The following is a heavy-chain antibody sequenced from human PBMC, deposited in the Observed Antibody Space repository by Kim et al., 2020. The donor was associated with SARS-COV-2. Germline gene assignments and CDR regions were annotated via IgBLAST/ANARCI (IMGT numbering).Heavy chain of an antibody. D-gene: IGHD3-10*01. Sequence: GGSLRLSCAASGLTVSSNYMSWVRQAPGRGLEWVSGMFSGGSRYYADSVKGRFTISRDNSKNTLYLQMNSLRAEDTAVYYCARDLYNGSGSYYFDYWGQG. CDR3: ARDLYNGSGSYYFDY. CDR2: MFSGGSR. CDR1: GLTVSSNY. V-gene: IGHV3-53*01. J-gene: IGHJ4*02.